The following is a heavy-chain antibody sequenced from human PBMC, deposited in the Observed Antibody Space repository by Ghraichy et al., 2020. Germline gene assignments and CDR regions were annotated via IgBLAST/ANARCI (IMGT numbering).Heavy chain of an antibody. Sequence: SLRLSCAASGFTFSSYVMHWVRQAPGKGLEWVAVISYDGSNKYYADSVKGRFTISRDNSKNTLYLQMNSLRAEDTAVYYCARVGHDFWSGYPYYYYYMDVWGKGTTVTVSS. CDR2: ISYDGSNK. CDR1: GFTFSSYV. V-gene: IGHV3-30*04. J-gene: IGHJ6*03. D-gene: IGHD3-3*01. CDR3: ARVGHDFWSGYPYYYYYMDV.